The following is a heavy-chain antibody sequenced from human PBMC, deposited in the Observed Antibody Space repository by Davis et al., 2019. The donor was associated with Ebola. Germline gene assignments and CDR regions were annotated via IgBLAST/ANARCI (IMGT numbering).Heavy chain of an antibody. J-gene: IGHJ6*03. D-gene: IGHD4-17*01. CDR3: AKGANGDYRYYYYMDV. CDR2: ISGSGGST. CDR1: GFTFSSYA. V-gene: IGHV3-23*01. Sequence: PGGSLRLSCAASGFTFSSYAMSWVRQAPGKGLEWVSAISGSGGSTYYADSVKGRFTISRDNSKNTLYLQMNSLRAEDTAVYYCAKGANGDYRYYYYMDVWGKGTTVTVSS.